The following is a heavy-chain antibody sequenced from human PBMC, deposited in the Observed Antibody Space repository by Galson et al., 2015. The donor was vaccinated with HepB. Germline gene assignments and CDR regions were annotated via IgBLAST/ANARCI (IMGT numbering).Heavy chain of an antibody. CDR2: FDPEDGET. V-gene: IGHV1-24*01. CDR3: ATEPLGSIAVAGKFDY. D-gene: IGHD6-19*01. Sequence: SVKVSCKVSGYTLTELSMHWVRQAPGKGLEWMGGFDPEDGETIYAQKFQGRVTMTEDTSTDTAYMELSSLRSEDTAVYYCATEPLGSIAVAGKFDYWGQGTLVTVSS. CDR1: GYTLTELS. J-gene: IGHJ4*02.